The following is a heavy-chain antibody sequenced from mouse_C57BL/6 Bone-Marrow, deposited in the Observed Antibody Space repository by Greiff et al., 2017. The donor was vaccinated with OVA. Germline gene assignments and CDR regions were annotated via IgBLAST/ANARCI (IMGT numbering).Heavy chain of an antibody. CDR2: IDPSDSYT. D-gene: IGHD3-2*02. CDR3: AGRVRGSSGHGFAY. Sequence: QVQLQQPGAELVRPGTSVKLSCKASGYTFTSYWMHWVKQRPGQGLEWIGVIDPSDSYTNYNQKFKGKATLTVDTSSSTAYMQLSSLTSEDSAVYYCAGRVRGSSGHGFAYWGQGTLVTVSA. V-gene: IGHV1-59*01. J-gene: IGHJ3*01. CDR1: GYTFTSYW.